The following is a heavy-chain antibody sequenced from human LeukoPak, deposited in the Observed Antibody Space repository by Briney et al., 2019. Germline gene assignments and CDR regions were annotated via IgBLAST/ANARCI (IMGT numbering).Heavy chain of an antibody. CDR3: ARPKNNLDDTDAFDV. CDR1: GFTFRNYW. J-gene: IGHJ3*01. D-gene: IGHD1-14*01. V-gene: IGHV3-7*01. CDR2: IKQDGSEK. Sequence: PGGSLRLSCAASGFTFRNYWMNWVRQAPGKGLEWVANIKQDGSEKRYVDSVKGRFTISRDNAHNSVFLQMNSLRAEDTAVYYCARPKNNLDDTDAFDVWGRATVVTVSA.